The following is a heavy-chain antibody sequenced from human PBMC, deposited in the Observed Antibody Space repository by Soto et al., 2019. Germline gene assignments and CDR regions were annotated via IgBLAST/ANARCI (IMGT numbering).Heavy chain of an antibody. CDR1: SDSISTNNY. CDR2: IYHNGNT. V-gene: IGHV4-4*02. J-gene: IGHJ3*02. Sequence: SETLSLTCTVSSDSISTNNYWSWVRQPPGKGLEWIGEIYHNGNTNYNPSLKSRITISADKSKNQFALKLTSVTAADTAMYYCARNYDGLNAFDIWGQGTMVT. D-gene: IGHD1-7*01. CDR3: ARNYDGLNAFDI.